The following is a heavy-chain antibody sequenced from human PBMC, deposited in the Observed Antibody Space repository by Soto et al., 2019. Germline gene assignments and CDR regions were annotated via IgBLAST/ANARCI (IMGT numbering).Heavy chain of an antibody. V-gene: IGHV1-18*04. Sequence: SVKVSCQASGYTFTSFGISWVRQAPGQGLEWMGWISVYNGKTNYAQKVQGRVTVTTDTSTSTAYMELRSLTSDDTAVYYCARRGPFDYWGQGTLVTVSS. CDR1: GYTFTSFG. J-gene: IGHJ4*02. CDR3: ARRGPFDY. CDR2: ISVYNGKT.